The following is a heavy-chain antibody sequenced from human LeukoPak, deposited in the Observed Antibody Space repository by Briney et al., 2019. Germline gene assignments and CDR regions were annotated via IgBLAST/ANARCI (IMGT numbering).Heavy chain of an antibody. CDR3: ASLGEY. CDR1: GFTFSSYA. V-gene: IGHV3-30*01. Sequence: PGGSLRLSCAASGFTFSSYAMHWVRQAPGKGLEWVAVISYDGSNKYYADSVKGRFTISRDNSKNTLYLQMNSLRAEDTAVYYCASLGEYWGQGTLVTVSS. D-gene: IGHD3-16*01. J-gene: IGHJ4*02. CDR2: ISYDGSNK.